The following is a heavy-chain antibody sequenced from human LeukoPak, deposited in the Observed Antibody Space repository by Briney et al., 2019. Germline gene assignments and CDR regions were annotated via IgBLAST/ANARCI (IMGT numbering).Heavy chain of an antibody. Sequence: GGSLRLSCAASGFTFSSYGMHWVRQAPGKGLEWVAVIWYDGSNKCYADSVKGRFTISRDNSKNTLYLQMNSLRAEDTAVYYCARGDSSGYGYYYFDYWGQGTLVTVSS. J-gene: IGHJ4*02. CDR2: IWYDGSNK. CDR3: ARGDSSGYGYYYFDY. V-gene: IGHV3-33*01. CDR1: GFTFSSYG. D-gene: IGHD3-22*01.